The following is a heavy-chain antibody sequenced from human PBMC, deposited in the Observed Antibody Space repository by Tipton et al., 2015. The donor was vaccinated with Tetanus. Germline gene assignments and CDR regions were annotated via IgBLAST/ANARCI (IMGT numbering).Heavy chain of an antibody. Sequence: TLSLTCTVSGASIRGGTFYWGWIRQPPGKGLEWIGSIYESGDTYYIPSLKSRVTISVATSTNQFSLTLNSMAAADTGVYYCARHQSGYFTPFDYWGQGKLVTVSS. CDR3: ARHQSGYFTPFDY. D-gene: IGHD3-3*01. J-gene: IGHJ4*02. CDR2: IYESGDT. CDR1: GASIRGGTFY. V-gene: IGHV4-39*01.